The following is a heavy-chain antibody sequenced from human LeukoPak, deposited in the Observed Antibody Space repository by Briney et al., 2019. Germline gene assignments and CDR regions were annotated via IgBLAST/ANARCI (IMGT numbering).Heavy chain of an antibody. D-gene: IGHD2-21*02. V-gene: IGHV5-10-1*01. J-gene: IGHJ5*02. CDR3: ARLRFDGDCYVT. CDR2: IDPSDSYT. CDR1: GYSFTSYW. Sequence: RGESLKISCKGSGYSFTSYWISWVRQMPGKGLECMGRIDPSDSYTNYSPSFQGHVTISADKSISTAYLQWSSLKDSDTAMYYCARLRFDGDCYVTWGQGTLVTVSS.